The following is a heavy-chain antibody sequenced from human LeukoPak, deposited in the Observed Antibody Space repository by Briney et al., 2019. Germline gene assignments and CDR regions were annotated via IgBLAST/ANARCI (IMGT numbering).Heavy chain of an antibody. J-gene: IGHJ6*02. Sequence: SQTLSLTCAISGDSVPSNSAAWNWIRQSPSRGLEWLGRTYYRSKWYNDYAVSVKSRITINPDTSKNQFSLQLNSVTPEDTAVYYCARDIAGAQTLDYYYYGMDVWGQGTTVTVSS. D-gene: IGHD1-26*01. CDR3: ARDIAGAQTLDYYYYGMDV. V-gene: IGHV6-1*01. CDR1: GDSVPSNSAA. CDR2: TYYRSKWYN.